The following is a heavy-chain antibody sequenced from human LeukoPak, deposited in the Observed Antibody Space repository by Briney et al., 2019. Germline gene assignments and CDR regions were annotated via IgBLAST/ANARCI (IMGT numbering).Heavy chain of an antibody. D-gene: IGHD3-3*01. CDR1: GFTFSSYS. CDR2: ISSCSSHI. J-gene: IGHJ5*02. CDR3: ARDTSAYYDFWSGLSNWFDP. Sequence: PGVSLTLPCAASGFTFSSYSMKWLRQAPGKGLVWLSSISSCSSHIFYAVSVKGRFTISRDHAKHSLSLQMNSQSAEDASLLLFARDTSAYYDFWSGLSNWFDPWGQGTLVTVSS. V-gene: IGHV3-21*01.